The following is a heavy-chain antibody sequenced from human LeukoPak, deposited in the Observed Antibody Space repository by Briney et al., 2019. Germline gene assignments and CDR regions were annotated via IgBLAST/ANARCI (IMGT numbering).Heavy chain of an antibody. D-gene: IGHD3-22*01. Sequence: GASVKVSCKASGYTFTGYYMHWVRQAPGQGLEWMGRINPNSGGTNYAQKFQGRVTMTRDTSISTAYMELSRLRSDDTAVYYCARGGNPWKTYYYDSSGYYYFDYWGQGTLVTVSS. CDR1: GYTFTGYY. J-gene: IGHJ4*02. CDR2: INPNSGGT. CDR3: ARGGNPWKTYYYDSSGYYYFDY. V-gene: IGHV1-2*06.